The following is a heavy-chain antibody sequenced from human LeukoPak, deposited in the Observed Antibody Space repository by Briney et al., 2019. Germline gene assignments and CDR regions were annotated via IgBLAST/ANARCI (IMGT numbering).Heavy chain of an antibody. Sequence: PSETLSLTCTVSGGSISSYYWNWIRQPPGQGLEWIGYISNSGITKYNPSLKSRVTISLETSKNQFSLRLTSVTAADTAVYYCAKASVITAVLFDSWGQGTQVAVSS. CDR3: AKASVITAVLFDS. J-gene: IGHJ4*02. D-gene: IGHD3-16*01. V-gene: IGHV4-59*01. CDR1: GGSISSYY. CDR2: ISNSGIT.